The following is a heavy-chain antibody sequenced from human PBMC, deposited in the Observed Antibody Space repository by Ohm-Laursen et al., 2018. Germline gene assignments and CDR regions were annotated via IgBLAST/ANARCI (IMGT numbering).Heavy chain of an antibody. Sequence: GTLSLTWAVYGGSFSGYYWSWIRQSPGKGLEWIGYFYNGGSTGYNPPLKSRVTISGDTSKNQFSLNLSSVTAADTAVYYCARHREATYYFDYWGQGTLVTGSS. CDR2: FYNGGST. V-gene: IGHV4-59*08. CDR1: GGSFSGYY. D-gene: IGHD5-24*01. CDR3: ARHREATYYFDY. J-gene: IGHJ4*02.